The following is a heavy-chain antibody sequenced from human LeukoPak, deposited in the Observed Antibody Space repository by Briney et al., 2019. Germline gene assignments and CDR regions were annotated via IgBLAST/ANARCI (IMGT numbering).Heavy chain of an antibody. CDR3: AISLYYYGSGSPPGY. D-gene: IGHD3-10*01. Sequence: GESLKISCKGSGYSFTSYCIGWVRQMPGKGLEWMGIIYPGDSDTRYSPSFQGQVTISADKSISTAYLQWSSLKASDTAMYYCAISLYYYGSGSPPGYWGQGTLVTVSS. V-gene: IGHV5-51*01. J-gene: IGHJ4*02. CDR2: IYPGDSDT. CDR1: GYSFTSYC.